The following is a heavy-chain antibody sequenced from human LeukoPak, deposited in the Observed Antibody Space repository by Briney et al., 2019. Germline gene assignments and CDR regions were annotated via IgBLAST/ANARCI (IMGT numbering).Heavy chain of an antibody. Sequence: ASVKVSCKASGYTFTSYYMHWVRQAPGQGLEWMGWISAYNGNTNYAQKLQGRVTMTTDTSTSTAYMELRSLRSDDTAVYYCARGAQYYDYVWGSYRPYYFDYWGQGTLVTVSS. CDR2: ISAYNGNT. V-gene: IGHV1-18*04. D-gene: IGHD3-16*02. J-gene: IGHJ4*02. CDR3: ARGAQYYDYVWGSYRPYYFDY. CDR1: GYTFTSYY.